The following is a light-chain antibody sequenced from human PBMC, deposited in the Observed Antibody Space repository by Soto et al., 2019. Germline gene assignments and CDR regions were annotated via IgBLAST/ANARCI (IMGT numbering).Light chain of an antibody. CDR2: EVS. CDR1: SSDVGGYNY. CDR3: SSYTSSSTLDVV. V-gene: IGLV2-14*01. J-gene: IGLJ2*01. Sequence: QSALTQPPSVSGSPGQSVTISCTGNSSDVGGYNYVSWYQQHPGKAPKLMIYEVSNRPSGVSNRFSGSKSGDTASLTISGREAEDEDDDYCSSYTSSSTLDVVFGGGTKLTVL.